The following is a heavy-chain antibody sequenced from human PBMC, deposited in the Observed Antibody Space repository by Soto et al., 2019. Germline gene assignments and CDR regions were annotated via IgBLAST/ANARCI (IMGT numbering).Heavy chain of an antibody. CDR3: ARASNYSRVWYVPCGI. J-gene: IGHJ4*02. CDR1: GYNFTDYD. V-gene: IGHV1-46*01. Sequence: QVQLVQYGAEVKKPGASVKVSCKASGYNFTDYDMHWVRQAPGQGLEWMGMINPNDDAINYAQKFECRVTMTRDSPTSTVYMELSGLRSEDTAMYYCARASNYSRVWYVPCGIWGQGTLITVSS. D-gene: IGHD6-19*01. CDR2: INPNDDAI.